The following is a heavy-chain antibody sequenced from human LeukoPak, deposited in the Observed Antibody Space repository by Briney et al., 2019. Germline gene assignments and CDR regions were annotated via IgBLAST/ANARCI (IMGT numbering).Heavy chain of an antibody. CDR1: GFTFNTYW. V-gene: IGHV3-74*01. CDR3: ARDVGNFDY. Sequence: GGSLRLSCAASGFTFNTYWMHWVRQAPGKGLVWVSRINGDGISTGYADSVKGRFTVSRDNAKKTLYLQMNSLRAEDTAVYYCARDVGNFDYWGQGTLVTVSS. J-gene: IGHJ4*02. CDR2: INGDGIST.